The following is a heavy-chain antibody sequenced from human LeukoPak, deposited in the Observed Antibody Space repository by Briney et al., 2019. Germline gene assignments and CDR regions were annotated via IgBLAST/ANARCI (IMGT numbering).Heavy chain of an antibody. CDR1: GYTFTGYY. CDR3: ARCDTPYGDLDY. J-gene: IGHJ4*02. D-gene: IGHD4-17*01. V-gene: IGHV1-2*02. Sequence: ASVKVSCKASGYTFTGYYMHWVRQAPGQGLEWMGWINPNSGGTNYAQKLQGRVTMTTDTSTSTAYMELRSLRSDDTAVYYCARCDTPYGDLDYWGQGTLVTVSS. CDR2: INPNSGGT.